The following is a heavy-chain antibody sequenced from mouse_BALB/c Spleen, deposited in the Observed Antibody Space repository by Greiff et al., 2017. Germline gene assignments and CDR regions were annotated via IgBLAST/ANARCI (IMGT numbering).Heavy chain of an antibody. D-gene: IGHD6-1*01. CDR3: ARLALYAMDY. V-gene: IGHV1-82*01. CDR2: IYPGDGDT. J-gene: IGHJ4*01. Sequence: VQLQESGPELVKPGASVKISCKASGYAFSSSWMNWVKQRPGQGLEWIGRIYPGDGDTNYNGKFKGKATLTADKSSSTAYMQLSSLTSVDSAVYFCARLALYAMDYWGQGTSVTVSS. CDR1: GYAFSSSW.